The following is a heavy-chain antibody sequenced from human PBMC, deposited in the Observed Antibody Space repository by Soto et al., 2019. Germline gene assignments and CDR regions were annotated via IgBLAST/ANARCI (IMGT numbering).Heavy chain of an antibody. CDR3: ARFIWFGDSLAPEFDY. J-gene: IGHJ4*02. D-gene: IGHD3-10*01. CDR2: ISAYNGNT. Sequence: ASVKVSCKASGYTFTSYGISWVRQAPGQGLEWMGWISAYNGNTNYAQKLQGRVTMTTDTSTSTAYMELRSLRSDDTAVYYCARFIWFGDSLAPEFDYRAQRTPVTGSS. V-gene: IGHV1-18*01. CDR1: GYTFTSYG.